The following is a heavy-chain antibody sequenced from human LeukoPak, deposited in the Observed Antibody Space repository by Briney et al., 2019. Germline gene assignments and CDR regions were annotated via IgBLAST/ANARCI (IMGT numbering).Heavy chain of an antibody. CDR2: ISYDGSNK. V-gene: IGHV3-30*04. D-gene: IGHD5-18*01. CDR1: GFTFSSYA. Sequence: GRSLRLSCAASGFTFSSYAMHWVRQAPGKGLEWVAVISYDGSNKYYADSVKGRFTISRDNSKNTLYLQMDSLRAEDTAVYYCARDGERYSYGYFPDCWGQGTLVTVSS. CDR3: ARDGERYSYGYFPDC. J-gene: IGHJ4*02.